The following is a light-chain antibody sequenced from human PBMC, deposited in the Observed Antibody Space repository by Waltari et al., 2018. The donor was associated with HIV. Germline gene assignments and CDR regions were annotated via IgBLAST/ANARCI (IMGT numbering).Light chain of an antibody. CDR1: ASNIGNQS. V-gene: IGLV1-51*01. CDR2: ENN. J-gene: IGLJ1*01. CDR3: GTKDDNIILGL. Sequence: QPVLTQPPSVSASPGPNVTVSCSGSASNIGNQSVSWYQHFPGKAPSLRFYENNRRASGTPGRFSASKPGPTATLDITGLQIGDEADYYCGTKDDNIILGLFGTGTWVTVL.